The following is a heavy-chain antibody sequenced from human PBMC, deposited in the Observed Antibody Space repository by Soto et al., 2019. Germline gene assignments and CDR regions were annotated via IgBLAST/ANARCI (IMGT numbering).Heavy chain of an antibody. V-gene: IGHV4-61*01. D-gene: IGHD2-2*02. CDR2: ISYSGST. Sequence: PSETLSLTCTVSGGSVSSGSYYWSWIRQPPGKGLEWIGYISYSGSTNYNPSLKSRVTISVDTSKNQFSLKLSSVTAADTAVYYCALGVPAAIRDNWFDPWGQGTLVTVSS. CDR3: ALGVPAAIRDNWFDP. CDR1: GGSVSSGSYY. J-gene: IGHJ5*02.